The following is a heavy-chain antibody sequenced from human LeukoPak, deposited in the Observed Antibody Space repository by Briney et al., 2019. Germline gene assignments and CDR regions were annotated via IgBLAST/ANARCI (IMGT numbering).Heavy chain of an antibody. Sequence: ASVKVSCKASGYTFTSYYMHWVRQAPGQGLEWMGIINPSGGSTSYAQKFQGRVTMTRDTSTSTVYMELSSLRSEDTAVYYCAKDEWSSGWPRAFFDIWGQGTMVTVSS. J-gene: IGHJ3*02. CDR1: GYTFTSYY. CDR2: INPSGGST. CDR3: AKDEWSSGWPRAFFDI. V-gene: IGHV1-46*01. D-gene: IGHD6-19*01.